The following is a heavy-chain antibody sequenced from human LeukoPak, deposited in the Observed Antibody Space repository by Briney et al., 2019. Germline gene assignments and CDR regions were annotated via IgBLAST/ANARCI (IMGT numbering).Heavy chain of an antibody. CDR3: ARDRAVVVAATDY. V-gene: IGHV1-69*05. CDR1: GGTFSSYA. CDR2: IVPIFGTT. Sequence: GSSVKVSCKASGGTFSSYAINWVRQAPGQGLEWMGRIVPIFGTTNYAQKFQGRVTITTDESTSTAHMELRSLRSDDTAVYYCARDRAVVVAATDYWGQGTLVTVSS. D-gene: IGHD2-15*01. J-gene: IGHJ4*02.